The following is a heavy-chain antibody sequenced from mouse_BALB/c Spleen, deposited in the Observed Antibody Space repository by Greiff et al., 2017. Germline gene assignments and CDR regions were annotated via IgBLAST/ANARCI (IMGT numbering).Heavy chain of an antibody. CDR1: GYTFTSYW. CDR3: ARHGLYAMDY. CDR2: IYPGDGDT. J-gene: IGHJ4*01. Sequence: QVQLKESGAELARPGASVKLSCKASGYTFTSYWMQWVKQRPGQGLEWIGAIYPGDGDTRYTQKFKGKATLTADKSSSTAYMQLSSLASEDSAVYNCARHGLYAMDYWGQGTSVTVSS. V-gene: IGHV1-87*01.